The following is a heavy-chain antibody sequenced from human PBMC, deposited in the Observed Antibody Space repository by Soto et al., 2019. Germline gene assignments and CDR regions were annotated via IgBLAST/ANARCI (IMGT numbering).Heavy chain of an antibody. J-gene: IGHJ3*02. Sequence: QVQLQESGPGLVKPSQTLCLSCAVSGGSISSGGYYWSWIRQHPGKGLEWIGYIYYSGSTYYNPSLKSRVTISVDTSKNQFSLKLSSVTAADTAVYYCAREPSIIQAPDYIWGQATMVTVSS. D-gene: IGHD3-3*01. CDR1: GGSISSGGYY. CDR2: IYYSGST. CDR3: AREPSIIQAPDYI. V-gene: IGHV4-31*11.